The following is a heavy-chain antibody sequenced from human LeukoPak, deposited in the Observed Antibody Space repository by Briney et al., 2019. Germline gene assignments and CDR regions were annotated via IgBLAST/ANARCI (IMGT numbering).Heavy chain of an antibody. V-gene: IGHV1-2*02. D-gene: IGHD4-17*01. Sequence: ASVKVSCKASGYTFIGYYIYWVRQAPGQGLEWMGWINPNSGDTDYEQKFQGRVTTTRDTSMSTAYMELSRLKSDDTAVYYCARAHTLRSFDYWGQGTLVTVSS. CDR1: GYTFIGYY. CDR2: INPNSGDT. CDR3: ARAHTLRSFDY. J-gene: IGHJ4*02.